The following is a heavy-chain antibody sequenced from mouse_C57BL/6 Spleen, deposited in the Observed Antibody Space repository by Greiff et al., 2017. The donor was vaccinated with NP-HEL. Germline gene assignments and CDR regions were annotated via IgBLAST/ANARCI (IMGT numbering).Heavy chain of an antibody. CDR1: GYTFTDYE. V-gene: IGHV1-15*01. Sequence: VQLVESGAELVRPGASVTLSCKASGYTFTDYEMHWVKQTPVHGLEWIGAIDPETGGTAYNQKFKGKAILTADKSSSTAYMELRSLTSEDSAVYYCTRGGDYLYYFDYWGQGTTLTVSS. D-gene: IGHD2-4*01. CDR2: IDPETGGT. CDR3: TRGGDYLYYFDY. J-gene: IGHJ2*01.